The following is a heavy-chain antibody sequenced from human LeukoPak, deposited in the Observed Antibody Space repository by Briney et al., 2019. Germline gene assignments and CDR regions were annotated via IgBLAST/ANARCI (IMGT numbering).Heavy chain of an antibody. J-gene: IGHJ6*02. CDR2: ISAYNGNT. CDR1: GYTFTNYG. V-gene: IGHV1-18*01. D-gene: IGHD2-21*02. Sequence: ASVKVSCKASGYTFTNYGISWVRQAPGQGLEWMGWISAYNGNTDNAQKLQGRVTMTTDTSTSTAYMELRSLRSDDTAVYYCARVSWVTSLQVYGMDVWGQGTTVTVSS. CDR3: ARVSWVTSLQVYGMDV.